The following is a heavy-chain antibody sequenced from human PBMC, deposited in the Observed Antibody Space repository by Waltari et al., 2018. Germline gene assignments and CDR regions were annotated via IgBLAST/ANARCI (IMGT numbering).Heavy chain of an antibody. CDR2: INAGNGNT. V-gene: IGHV1-3*01. CDR1: GFTFKTYP. Sequence: QVQLVQFGAEVKKHGASVKVSCTASGFTFKTYPFHWVRQAPGQRLEWMGWINAGNGNTKYSQKFQARVTFTRDTSASTAYMELSSLTSEDTAVYYCARDGGYYYMDVWGTGTTVTVSS. J-gene: IGHJ6*03. CDR3: ARDGGYYYMDV.